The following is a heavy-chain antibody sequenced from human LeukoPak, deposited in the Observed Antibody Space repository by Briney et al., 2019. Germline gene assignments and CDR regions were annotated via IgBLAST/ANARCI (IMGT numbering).Heavy chain of an antibody. J-gene: IGHJ6*03. D-gene: IGHD2-2*02. V-gene: IGHV3-30*02. CDR3: AKNYCSSTSCYSYYMDV. Sequence: GGSLRLSRAASGLSFSTFGMHWVRQAPGKGLEWVAFIRYDGGDKYFANSVKGRFTIFRDNSRNTLYLQMNSVRAEDTALYYCAKNYCSSTSCYSYYMDVWGKGTTVTVSS. CDR2: IRYDGGDK. CDR1: GLSFSTFG.